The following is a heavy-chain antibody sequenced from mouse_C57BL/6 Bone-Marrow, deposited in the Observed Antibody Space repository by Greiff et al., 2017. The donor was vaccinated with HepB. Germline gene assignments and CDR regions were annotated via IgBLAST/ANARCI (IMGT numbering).Heavy chain of an antibody. Sequence: EVKLVESGGGLVQPKGSLKLSCAASGFSFNTYAMNWVRQAPGKGLEWVARIRSKSNNYATYYADSVKDRFTISRDDSESMLYLQMNNLKTEDTAMYYCVRHGGGYSYFDVWGTVTTVTVSS. CDR1: GFSFNTYA. D-gene: IGHD1-1*02. CDR2: IRSKSNNYAT. V-gene: IGHV10-1*01. CDR3: VRHGGGYSYFDV. J-gene: IGHJ1*03.